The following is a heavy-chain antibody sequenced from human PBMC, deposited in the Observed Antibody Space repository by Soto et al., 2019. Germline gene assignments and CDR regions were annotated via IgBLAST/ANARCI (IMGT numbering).Heavy chain of an antibody. Sequence: QVQLQESGPGLVKPSETLSLTCTVSGGSISSYYWSWIRQPPGKGLEWIGYIYYSGSTNYNPSLMSRVTISVDTSKNQFSLKLSSVTAADTAVYYCARFRSSSSLKNYYYGMDVWGQGTTVTVSS. D-gene: IGHD6-13*01. CDR2: IYYSGST. CDR1: GGSISSYY. V-gene: IGHV4-59*01. CDR3: ARFRSSSSLKNYYYGMDV. J-gene: IGHJ6*02.